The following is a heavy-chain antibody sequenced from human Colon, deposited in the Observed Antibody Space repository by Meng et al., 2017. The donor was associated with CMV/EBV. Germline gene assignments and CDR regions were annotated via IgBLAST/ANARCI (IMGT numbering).Heavy chain of an antibody. CDR2: ISDSGDRP. Sequence: SVVAAGFAFSCDGMGWVRQAPGKGLEWVSAISDSGDRPDYADSVKGRFTISRDNSKNTLFLQMNSLRAEDTALYYCAKDGGGGYSYDAWGQGTLVTVSS. CDR1: GFAFSCDG. J-gene: IGHJ4*02. D-gene: IGHD5-18*01. CDR3: AKDGGGGYSYDA. V-gene: IGHV3-23*01.